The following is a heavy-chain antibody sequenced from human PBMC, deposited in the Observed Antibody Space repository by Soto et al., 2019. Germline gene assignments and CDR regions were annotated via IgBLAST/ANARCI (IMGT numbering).Heavy chain of an antibody. CDR3: VKDESINWYSGHFRH. Sequence: LRLSCAASGFTFDDYAMHWVRQVPGKGLEWVSGINWNSGSIGYGDSVKGRFAISRDNAKNSLHLQMNGLSAEDTAFYYCVKDESINWYSGHFRHWGQGTLVTVS. J-gene: IGHJ1*01. D-gene: IGHD6-13*01. V-gene: IGHV3-9*01. CDR1: GFTFDDYA. CDR2: INWNSGSI.